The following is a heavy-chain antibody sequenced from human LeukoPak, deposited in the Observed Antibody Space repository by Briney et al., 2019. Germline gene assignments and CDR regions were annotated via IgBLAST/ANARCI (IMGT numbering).Heavy chain of an antibody. D-gene: IGHD3-22*01. J-gene: IGHJ4*02. CDR2: ISAYNGNT. CDR1: GYTFTGYY. Sequence: ASVKVSCKASGYTFTGYYMHWVRQAPGQGLEWMGWISAYNGNTNYAQKLQGRVTMTTDTSTSTAYMELRSLRSDDTAVYYCARDRVYYYDSSGYIDYWGQGTLVTVSS. V-gene: IGHV1-18*04. CDR3: ARDRVYYYDSSGYIDY.